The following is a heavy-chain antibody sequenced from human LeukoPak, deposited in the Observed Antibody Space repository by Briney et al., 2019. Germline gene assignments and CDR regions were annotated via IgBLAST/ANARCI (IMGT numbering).Heavy chain of an antibody. CDR1: GFTFSSYA. Sequence: GGSLRLSCAASGFTFSSYAMSWVRQAPGKGLEWVSAISGSGGSTYYADSVKGRFTISRDNSKNTLYLQMNSLRAEDTAVYYCAKEITGTPNPYNWFDPWGQGTLVTVSS. V-gene: IGHV3-23*01. D-gene: IGHD1-7*01. J-gene: IGHJ5*02. CDR2: ISGSGGST. CDR3: AKEITGTPNPYNWFDP.